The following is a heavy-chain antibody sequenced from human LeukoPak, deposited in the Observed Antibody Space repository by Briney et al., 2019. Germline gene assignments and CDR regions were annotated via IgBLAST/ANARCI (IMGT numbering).Heavy chain of an antibody. D-gene: IGHD2/OR15-2a*01. V-gene: IGHV3-53*01. CDR1: GFTVSTNY. J-gene: IGHJ3*02. CDR3: ARDILSQGPDAFDI. CDR2: IYSGGST. Sequence: GGSLRLSYAASGFTVSTNYMSWVRQAPGKGLEWVSVIYSGGSTYYADSVKGRFTISRDNSKDTLYLQMNGLRAENTAVYYCARDILSQGPDAFDIWGQGTMVTVSS.